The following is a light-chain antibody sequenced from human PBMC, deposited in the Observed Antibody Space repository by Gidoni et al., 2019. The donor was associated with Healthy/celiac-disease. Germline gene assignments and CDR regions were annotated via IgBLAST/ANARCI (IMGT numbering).Light chain of an antibody. V-gene: IGKV3-11*01. CDR3: QQRSNWPPRGT. Sequence: EIVLPQSPATLSLSPGERATPSCRASQSVSSYLAWYQQKPGQAPRLLIYDASNRATRIPARFSGSGSGTDFTLTISSREPEDFAVYYCQQRSNWPPRGTFGQGTRLEIK. CDR1: QSVSSY. J-gene: IGKJ5*01. CDR2: DAS.